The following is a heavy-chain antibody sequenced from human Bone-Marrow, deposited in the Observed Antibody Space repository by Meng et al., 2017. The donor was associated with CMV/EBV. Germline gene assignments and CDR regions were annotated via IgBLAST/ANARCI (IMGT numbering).Heavy chain of an antibody. CDR2: ISSSSSYI. CDR3: VRDGQLHPHLHDAFDL. V-gene: IGHV3-21*01. D-gene: IGHD2-2*01. J-gene: IGHJ3*01. CDR1: GFTFSSYS. Sequence: GEALKISCAASGFTFSSYSMNWVRQAPGKGLEWVSSISSSSSYIYYADSVKGRFTISRDNAKNSLYLQMNSLRAEDTALYFCVRDGQLHPHLHDAFDLWGQGTRVTVSS.